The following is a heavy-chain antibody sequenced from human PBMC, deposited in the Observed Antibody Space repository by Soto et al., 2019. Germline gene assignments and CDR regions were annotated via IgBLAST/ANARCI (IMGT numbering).Heavy chain of an antibody. D-gene: IGHD3-9*01. CDR3: AKDYLLRYFDWLLSPPYDYYYGMDV. J-gene: IGHJ6*02. CDR2: ISYDGSNK. V-gene: IGHV3-30*18. CDR1: GFTFSSYG. Sequence: GGSLRLSCAASGFTFSSYGMHWVRQAPGKGLEWVAVISYDGSNKYYADSVKGRFTISRDNSKNTLYLQMNSLRAEDTAVYYCAKDYLLRYFDWLLSPPYDYYYGMDVWGQGTTVTVSS.